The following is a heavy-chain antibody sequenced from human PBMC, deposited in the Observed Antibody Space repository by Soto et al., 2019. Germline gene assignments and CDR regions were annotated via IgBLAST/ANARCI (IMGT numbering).Heavy chain of an antibody. CDR1: GDSVSSNSAA. Sequence: SQTLSLTGAISGDSVSSNSAAWNWIRQSPSRGLEWLGRTYYRSKWYNDYAVSVKSRITINPDTSKNQFSLQLNSVTPEDTAVYYCASRIAVAGTDAFDIWGQGTMVTVSS. J-gene: IGHJ3*02. CDR3: ASRIAVAGTDAFDI. V-gene: IGHV6-1*01. D-gene: IGHD6-19*01. CDR2: TYYRSKWYN.